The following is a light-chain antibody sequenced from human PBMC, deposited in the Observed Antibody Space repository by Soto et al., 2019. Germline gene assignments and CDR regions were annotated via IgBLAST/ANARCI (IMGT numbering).Light chain of an antibody. Sequence: QSVLTQPPSASGTPGQRVNISCSGSSSNIGSNAVNWYQQLPGTSPKLLIYGNNQRPSGVPDRFSGSKSGTSASLAISGLQSEDEADYYCAAWDDSLNGQVFGTGTKVTVL. V-gene: IGLV1-44*01. CDR2: GNN. CDR3: AAWDDSLNGQV. CDR1: SSNIGSNA. J-gene: IGLJ1*01.